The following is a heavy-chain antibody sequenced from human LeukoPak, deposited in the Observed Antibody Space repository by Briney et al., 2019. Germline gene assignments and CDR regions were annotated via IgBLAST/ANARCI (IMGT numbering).Heavy chain of an antibody. CDR1: GYTFTSYY. Sequence: ASVKVSCKASGYTFTSYYMHWVRQAPGQGLEWMGIINPSGGSTSYAQKFQGRVTMTRDMSTSTVYMELSSLRSEDTAVYYCTRDRRGSYFLYYYYYYMDVWGKGTTVTVSS. CDR3: TRDRRGSYFLYYYYYYMDV. J-gene: IGHJ6*03. D-gene: IGHD1-26*01. V-gene: IGHV1-46*01. CDR2: INPSGGST.